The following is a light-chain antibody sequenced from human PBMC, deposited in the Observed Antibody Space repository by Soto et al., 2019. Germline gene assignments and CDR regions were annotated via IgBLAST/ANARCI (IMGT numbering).Light chain of an antibody. CDR2: AAS. J-gene: IGKJ2*01. V-gene: IGKV1-27*01. CDR1: RDISSS. CDR3: QKYSRAPNT. Sequence: DVQMTQSPSSLSASVGDRVTITCRASRDISSSLAWYQQKPGKVPKLLIYAASTLHAGVQSRFSGSGSGTFFTLTSNSLQPEDVATYYCQKYSRAPNTFGRGTRLEIK.